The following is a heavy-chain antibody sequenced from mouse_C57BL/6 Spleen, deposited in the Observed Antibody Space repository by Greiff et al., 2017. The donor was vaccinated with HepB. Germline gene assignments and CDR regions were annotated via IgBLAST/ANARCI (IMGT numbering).Heavy chain of an antibody. V-gene: IGHV1-80*01. CDR2: IYPGDGDT. CDR3: ARRDGSSAWFAY. CDR1: GYAFSSYW. Sequence: VQLQQSGAELVKPGASVKISCKASGYAFSSYWMNWVKQRPGKGLGWIGQIYPGDGDTNYNGKFKGKATLTADKSSSTAYMQLSSLTSEDSAVYFCARRDGSSAWFAYWGQGTLVTVSA. D-gene: IGHD1-1*01. J-gene: IGHJ3*01.